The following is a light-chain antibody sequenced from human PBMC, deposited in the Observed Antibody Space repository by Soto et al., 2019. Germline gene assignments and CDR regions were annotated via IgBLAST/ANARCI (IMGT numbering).Light chain of an antibody. V-gene: IGKV2-28*01. J-gene: IGKJ2*01. CDR2: LTF. CDR3: MQALLTPHT. Sequence: DVVMTQSPLSLPVTPAEPASISCRSIRSLLHSDGYNYVHWYLQKPGQSPQLLIYLTFNRASGVPDRFSGSGSGTDFTLRISSVEAEDVGVYYCMQALLTPHTFGQGTKLEIK. CDR1: RSLLHSDGYNY.